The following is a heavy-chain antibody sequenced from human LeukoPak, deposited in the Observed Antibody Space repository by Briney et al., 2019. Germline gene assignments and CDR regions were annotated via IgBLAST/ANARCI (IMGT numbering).Heavy chain of an antibody. CDR3: AREGGREYDFWSGYFDY. CDR1: GVSFTRTT. CDR2: IIPIYDTA. D-gene: IGHD3-3*01. J-gene: IGHJ4*02. V-gene: IGHV1-69*05. Sequence: SVKVSCKASGVSFTRTTISWVRQAPGQGLEWMGGIIPIYDTANYAQRFQGRVTITTDESTSTAYMELSSLRSEDTAVYYCAREGGREYDFWSGYFDYWGQGTLVTVSS.